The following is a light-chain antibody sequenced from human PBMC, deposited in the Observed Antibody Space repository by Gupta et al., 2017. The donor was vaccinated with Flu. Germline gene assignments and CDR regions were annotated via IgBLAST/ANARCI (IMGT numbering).Light chain of an antibody. CDR1: QSVSNDY. V-gene: IGKV3-20*01. Sequence: GTLYLSPGDRDTLSCRASQSVSNDYLVWYQQKAGQAPRLLIYRASTRATGIPDRFTGSGSGTDFTLTISRLEPEDFAVYYCQQYDNSPSTFGPGTKVDIK. CDR2: RAS. J-gene: IGKJ3*01. CDR3: QQYDNSPST.